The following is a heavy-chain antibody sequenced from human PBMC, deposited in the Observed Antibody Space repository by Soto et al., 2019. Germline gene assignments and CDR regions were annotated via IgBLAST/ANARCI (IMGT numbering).Heavy chain of an antibody. CDR1: GGSFSGYY. Sequence: SETLSLTCAVYGGSFSGYYWSWIRQPPGKGLEWIGEINHSGSTNYNPSLKSRVTISVDTSKNQFSLKLSSVTAADTAVYYCSVSYILTGYFTGYYMDVWGKGTTVTVSS. D-gene: IGHD3-9*01. CDR3: SVSYILTGYFTGYYMDV. V-gene: IGHV4-34*01. CDR2: INHSGST. J-gene: IGHJ6*03.